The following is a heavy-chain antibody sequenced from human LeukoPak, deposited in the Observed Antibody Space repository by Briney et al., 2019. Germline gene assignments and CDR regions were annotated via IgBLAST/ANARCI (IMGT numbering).Heavy chain of an antibody. J-gene: IGHJ5*02. CDR2: IHTSGTT. Sequence: SETLSLTCTVSGGSMSSYYWSFIRQSAGTGLEWLGRIHTSGTTKYNPSLESRVTISVDTSKNQFSLKLSSVTAADTAVYYCARRRAEGGSNGHYNWFDPWGQGILVTVSS. CDR1: GGSMSSYY. V-gene: IGHV4-4*07. CDR3: ARRRAEGGSNGHYNWFDP. D-gene: IGHD6-13*01.